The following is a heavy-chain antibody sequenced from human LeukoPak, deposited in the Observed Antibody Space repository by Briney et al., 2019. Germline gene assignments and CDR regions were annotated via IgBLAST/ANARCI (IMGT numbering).Heavy chain of an antibody. CDR1: GFTFSSNS. CDR2: ISSSRSTI. J-gene: IGHJ4*02. V-gene: IGHV3-48*01. Sequence: GGSLRLSCAASGFTFSSNSMNWVRQAPGKGLEWVSYISSSRSTIYYADSVKGRFTISRDNAKNSLYLQMNSLRAEDTAVYYCARADRDGDYYFDYWGQGTLVTVSS. CDR3: ARADRDGDYYFDY. D-gene: IGHD4-17*01.